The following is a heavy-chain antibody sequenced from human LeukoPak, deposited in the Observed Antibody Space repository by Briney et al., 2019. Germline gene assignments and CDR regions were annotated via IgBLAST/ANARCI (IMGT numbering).Heavy chain of an antibody. Sequence: SVTLSLTYTVSGGSIRSYSWSWIRHPPGKGLEWIGYIYFSGSTSYNPSLKSRVTISVDRSKNQFSLKLSSVAAADTAVYYCARSYDTNFDYWGQGTLVTVSS. D-gene: IGHD3-3*01. CDR2: IYFSGST. CDR1: GGSIRSYS. V-gene: IGHV4-59*01. CDR3: ARSYDTNFDY. J-gene: IGHJ4*02.